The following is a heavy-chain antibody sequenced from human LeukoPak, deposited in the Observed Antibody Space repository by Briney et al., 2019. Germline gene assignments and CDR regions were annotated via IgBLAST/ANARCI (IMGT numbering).Heavy chain of an antibody. D-gene: IGHD5-18*01. CDR2: IYPSGSA. V-gene: IGHV4-4*07. CDR1: GGSISSSNW. Sequence: SETLSLTCAVSGGSISSSNWWSWIRQPTGQELEWIGRIYPSGSADYNPSLRSRVSMSVDTSKNHLSLNLSSVTAADTAVYYCARDSFEGYSYSWGQGTLVTVSS. J-gene: IGHJ1*01. CDR3: ARDSFEGYSYS.